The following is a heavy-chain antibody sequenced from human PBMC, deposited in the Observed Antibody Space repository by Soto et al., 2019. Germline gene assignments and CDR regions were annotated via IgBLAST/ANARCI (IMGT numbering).Heavy chain of an antibody. CDR3: ARDDLIAAAGDLYYYYGMDV. CDR2: ISYDGSNK. CDR1: GFTFSSYA. Sequence: GGSLRLSCAASGFTFSSYAMSWVRQAPGKGLEWVAVISYDGSNKYYADSVKGRFTISRDNSKNTLYLQMNSLRAEDTAVYYCARDDLIAAAGDLYYYYGMDVWGQGTTVTVSS. V-gene: IGHV3-30-3*01. J-gene: IGHJ6*02. D-gene: IGHD6-13*01.